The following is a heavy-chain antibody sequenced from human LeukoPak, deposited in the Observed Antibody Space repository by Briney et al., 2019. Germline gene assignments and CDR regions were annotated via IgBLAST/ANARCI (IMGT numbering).Heavy chain of an antibody. D-gene: IGHD3/OR15-3a*01. V-gene: IGHV3-11*05. Sequence: KAGGSLRLSCAASGFTFSAYYMTWIQQAPGKGLEWVSSIGFSSIGYSSDDIKYADSVKGRFTISIDNAKNSLYLQMDSLRAEDTAVYFCAREDFFTPHSWGQGTLVTVSS. CDR1: GFTFSAYY. J-gene: IGHJ4*02. CDR3: AREDFFTPHS. CDR2: IGFSSIGYSSDDI.